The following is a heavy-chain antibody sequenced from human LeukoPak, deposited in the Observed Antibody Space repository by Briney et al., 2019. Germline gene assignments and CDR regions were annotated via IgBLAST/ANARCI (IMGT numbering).Heavy chain of an antibody. CDR1: GSTFSSYV. Sequence: GGSLRLSCAASGSTFSSYVMHWVRQAPGKGLEYISVTSSNGDSTYYADSVKGRFTISRDNSKNTLFLQMGSLRGDDMAVYYCAGGSNHWFDPWGQGTLVTVSS. V-gene: IGHV3-64*02. CDR2: TSSNGDST. J-gene: IGHJ5*02. D-gene: IGHD1-14*01. CDR3: AGGSNHWFDP.